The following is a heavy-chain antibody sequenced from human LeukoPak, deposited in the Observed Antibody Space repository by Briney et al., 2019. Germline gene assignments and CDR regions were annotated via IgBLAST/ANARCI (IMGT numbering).Heavy chain of an antibody. CDR3: ARDSTPYDSSGYCYDY. Sequence: GGSLRLSCAASGFTFSAYSMNWVRQAPGKGLEWVSSISTGSSYIYYADTVKGRFTISRENAKNSLYLQMNSLRAEDTAVYYCARDSTPYDSSGYCYDYWGQGTLVTVSS. CDR1: GFTFSAYS. J-gene: IGHJ4*02. V-gene: IGHV3-21*01. CDR2: ISTGSSYI. D-gene: IGHD3-22*01.